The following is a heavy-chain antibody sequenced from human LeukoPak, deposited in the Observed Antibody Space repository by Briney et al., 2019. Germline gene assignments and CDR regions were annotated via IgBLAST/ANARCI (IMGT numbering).Heavy chain of an antibody. Sequence: GGSLRLSCAASGFTFSSYWMNWVRQATGKGLEWVANIKQDGSEKYYVDSVKGRFTISRDNAKNSLYLQMNSLRAEDTAVYYCASEIVTTNQFDYWGQGTLVTVSS. CDR3: ASEIVTTNQFDY. CDR2: IKQDGSEK. J-gene: IGHJ4*02. V-gene: IGHV3-7*04. CDR1: GFTFSSYW. D-gene: IGHD5-12*01.